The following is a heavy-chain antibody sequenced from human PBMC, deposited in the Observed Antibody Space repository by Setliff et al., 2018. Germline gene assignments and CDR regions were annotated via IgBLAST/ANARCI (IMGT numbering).Heavy chain of an antibody. CDR2: IYHSGST. J-gene: IGHJ4*02. V-gene: IGHV4-38-2*02. D-gene: IGHD2-15*01. Sequence: PSETLSLTCTVSGYSISSGYYWGWIRQPPGKGLEWIGSIYHSGSTYYNPSLKSRVTISVDTSKNQLSLKLSSVTAADTAVYYCASERESASRQTYFDSWGQGTLVTVSS. CDR1: GYSISSGYY. CDR3: ASERESASRQTYFDS.